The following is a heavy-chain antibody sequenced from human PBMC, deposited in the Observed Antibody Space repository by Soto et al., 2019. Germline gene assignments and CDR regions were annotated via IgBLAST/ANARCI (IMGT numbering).Heavy chain of an antibody. D-gene: IGHD6-19*01. CDR1: GFTFSSYD. CDR3: ARGKKGAAGQWLEFFDY. CDR2: IGTAGDT. V-gene: IGHV3-13*01. Sequence: EVQLVESGGGLVQPGGSLRLSCAASGFTFSSYDMHWVRQATGKGLEWVSAIGTAGDTYYPGSVKGRFTISRENAKNSLYLQMNSLSAGDTAVYYCARGKKGAAGQWLEFFDYWGQGTLVTVSS. J-gene: IGHJ4*02.